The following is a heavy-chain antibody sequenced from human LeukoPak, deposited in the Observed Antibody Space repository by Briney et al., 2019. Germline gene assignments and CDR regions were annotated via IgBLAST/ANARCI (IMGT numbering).Heavy chain of an antibody. J-gene: IGHJ4*02. V-gene: IGHV1-69*05. Sequence: SVKVSCKASGGTFSSYAISWVRQAPGQGLEWMGRIIPIFGTANYAQKFQGRVTITTDESTSTAYMELSSLRSEDTAVYYCARDGQHYDSSGYLSYFDYWGQGTLVTVSS. D-gene: IGHD3-22*01. CDR1: GGTFSSYA. CDR2: IIPIFGTA. CDR3: ARDGQHYDSSGYLSYFDY.